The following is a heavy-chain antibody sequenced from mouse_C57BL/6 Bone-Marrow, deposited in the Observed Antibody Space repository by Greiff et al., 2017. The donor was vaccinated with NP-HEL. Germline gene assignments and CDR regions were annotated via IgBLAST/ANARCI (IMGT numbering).Heavy chain of an antibody. CDR3: AREETAQATFDY. CDR2: NYPGDGDT. D-gene: IGHD3-2*02. CDR1: GYAFSSSW. Sequence: QVQLQQSGPELVKPGASVKISCKASGYAFSSSWMNWVKQRPGKGLGWIGRNYPGDGDTNYNGKFKGKATLTADKSSSTAYMQLSSLTSEDSAVYFCAREETAQATFDYWGQGTTLTVSS. V-gene: IGHV1-82*01. J-gene: IGHJ2*01.